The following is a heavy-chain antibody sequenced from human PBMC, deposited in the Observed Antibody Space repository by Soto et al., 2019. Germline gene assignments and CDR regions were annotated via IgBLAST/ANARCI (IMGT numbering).Heavy chain of an antibody. CDR1: GYTFTSYG. Sequence: QVQLVQSGAEVKKPGASVKVSCKASGYTFTSYGISWVRQAPGQGLEWMGWISAYNGNTNYAQKLQGRVTMTTDTSTSTAYTELRSLRSDDTAVYYCARDRSYDILTGYYKSDAFDIWGQGTMVTVSS. V-gene: IGHV1-18*01. D-gene: IGHD3-9*01. CDR2: ISAYNGNT. J-gene: IGHJ3*02. CDR3: ARDRSYDILTGYYKSDAFDI.